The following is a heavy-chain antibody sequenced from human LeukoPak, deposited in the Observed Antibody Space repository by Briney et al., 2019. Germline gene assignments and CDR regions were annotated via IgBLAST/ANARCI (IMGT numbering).Heavy chain of an antibody. V-gene: IGHV3-9*01. D-gene: IGHD2-15*01. J-gene: IGHJ5*02. Sequence: GGSLRLSCAAPGFTFDDYAMHWVRQAPGKGLEWVSGISWNSGDIGYADSVKGRFTISRDNAKNSLYLQMNSLRAEDTALYYCAKVVVAATNWFDPWGQGTLVTVSS. CDR1: GFTFDDYA. CDR3: AKVVVAATNWFDP. CDR2: ISWNSGDI.